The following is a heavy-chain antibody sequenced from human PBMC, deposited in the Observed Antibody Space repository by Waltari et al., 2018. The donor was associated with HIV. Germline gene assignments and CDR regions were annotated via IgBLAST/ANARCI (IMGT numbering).Heavy chain of an antibody. Sequence: QITLKESGPTLVKPTQTLTLTCTFSGFSLSTSGVGVGWIRQPPGKALEWLALIYWNDDKRYSPTPKSKLNNTQDPSKNQVVLTITNRDPVETATYYCAHWGRQLGYCSGGSCYSDWFDPWGQGTLVTVSS. CDR1: GFSLSTSGVG. CDR3: AHWGRQLGYCSGGSCYSDWFDP. V-gene: IGHV2-5*01. D-gene: IGHD2-15*01. J-gene: IGHJ5*02. CDR2: IYWNDDK.